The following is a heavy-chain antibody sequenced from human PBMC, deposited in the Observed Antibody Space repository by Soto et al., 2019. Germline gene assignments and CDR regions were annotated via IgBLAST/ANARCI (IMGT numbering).Heavy chain of an antibody. Sequence: SLRLSCAASGFTFSSYGMHWVRQAPGKGLEWVAVISYDGSNKYYADSVKGRFTISRDNSKNTLYLQMNSLRAEDTAVYYRAADYGSGSYGFDYWGQGTLVTVSS. CDR3: AADYGSGSYGFDY. J-gene: IGHJ4*02. D-gene: IGHD3-10*01. V-gene: IGHV3-30*03. CDR1: GFTFSSYG. CDR2: ISYDGSNK.